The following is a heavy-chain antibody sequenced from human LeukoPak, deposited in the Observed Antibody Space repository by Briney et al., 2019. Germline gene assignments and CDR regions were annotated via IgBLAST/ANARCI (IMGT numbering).Heavy chain of an antibody. CDR2: IKYDGDEK. CDR1: GFIFSTYW. J-gene: IGHJ4*02. V-gene: IGHV3-7*01. CDR3: VRESFSRGDFN. D-gene: IGHD7-27*01. Sequence: GGSLRLSCAASGFIFSTYWMTWVRQAPGKGLEWVATIKYDGDEKFYVDSVTGRFTISRDNAKNSLYLQMNSLTAEDTAVYYCVRESFSRGDFNWGQGTLVTVSS.